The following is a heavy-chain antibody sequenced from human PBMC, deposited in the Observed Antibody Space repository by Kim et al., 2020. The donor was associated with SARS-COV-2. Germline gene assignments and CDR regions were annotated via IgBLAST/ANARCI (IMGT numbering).Heavy chain of an antibody. J-gene: IGHJ4*02. Sequence: SVKVSCKASGGTFSSYAISWVRQAPGQGLEWMGGIIPIFGTANYAQKFQGRVTITADESTSTAYMELSSLRSEDTAVYYCARDRSPYDSSGLGYYFDYWGQGTLVTVSS. CDR1: GGTFSSYA. V-gene: IGHV1-69*13. CDR2: IIPIFGTA. D-gene: IGHD3-22*01. CDR3: ARDRSPYDSSGLGYYFDY.